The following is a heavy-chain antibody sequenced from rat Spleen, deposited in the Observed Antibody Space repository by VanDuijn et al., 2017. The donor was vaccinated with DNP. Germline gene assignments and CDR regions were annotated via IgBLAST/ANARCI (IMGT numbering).Heavy chain of an antibody. J-gene: IGHJ1*01. CDR3: ARSAMSTYWHFDF. CDR1: GFSITSSYR. CDR2: VNSAGTT. V-gene: IGHV3-3*01. D-gene: IGHD1-2*01. Sequence: EVQLQESGPGLVKPSQSLSLACSVTGFSITSSYRWNWIRKFPGNKLEWMGSVNSAGTTNYNPSLNSRISITRDTSKNQFFLQVNSLTTEDTATYFCARSAMSTYWHFDFWGPGILVTVSS.